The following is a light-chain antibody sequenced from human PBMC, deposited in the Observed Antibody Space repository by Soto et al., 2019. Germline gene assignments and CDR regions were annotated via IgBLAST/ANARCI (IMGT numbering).Light chain of an antibody. J-gene: IGKJ2*01. Sequence: DIQMTQSPSSLSASVGDKVTITCRASQSVSVYLNWFQQKPGKAPKLLICAVSSLQSGVPSRFSGSGFGTEFTLTISSLQPEDFATYYCQQSYNTPYTFGQGTKLEIK. V-gene: IGKV1-39*01. CDR3: QQSYNTPYT. CDR1: QSVSVY. CDR2: AVS.